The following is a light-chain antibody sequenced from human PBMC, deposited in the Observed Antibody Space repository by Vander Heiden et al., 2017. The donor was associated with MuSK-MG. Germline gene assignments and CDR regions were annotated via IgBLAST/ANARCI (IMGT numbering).Light chain of an antibody. CDR2: WAS. CDR3: QQYGSTPCT. CDR1: QSVLNSTDNRNY. J-gene: IGKJ2*02. Sequence: DIVIIHSPDPLAVFLGERATNTFKASQSVLNSTDNRNYLAWYQQKPGQPPRLLIYWASTRASGVPDRFSGSGSGTDFTLTISSLQAEDVAVYYCQQYGSTPCTFGQGTKVEIK. V-gene: IGKV4-1*01.